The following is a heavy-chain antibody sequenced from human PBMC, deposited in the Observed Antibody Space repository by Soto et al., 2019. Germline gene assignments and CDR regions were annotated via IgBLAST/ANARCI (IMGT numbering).Heavy chain of an antibody. V-gene: IGHV4-39*01. CDR3: ARDYFDCSDYTTTGFD. CDR2: IYHTGNA. D-gene: IGHD3-22*01. CDR1: GDSISNSRFY. Sequence: SETLSLTCSVSGDSISNSRFYWAWIRQPPGEGLEWIGSIYHTGNAYYNPSLKSRVTIFVDTSKNQFSLKLTSVTAADTALYYCARDYFDCSDYTTTGFD. J-gene: IGHJ5*01.